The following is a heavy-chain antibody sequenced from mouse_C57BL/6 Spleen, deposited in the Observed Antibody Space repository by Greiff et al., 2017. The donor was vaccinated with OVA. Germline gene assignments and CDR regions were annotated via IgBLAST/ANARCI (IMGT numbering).Heavy chain of an antibody. CDR1: GFTFSSYT. CDR2: ISGGGGNT. Sequence: EVQGVESGGGLVKPGGSLKLSCAASGFTFSSYTMSWVRQTPEKRLEWVATISGGGGNTYYPDSVKGRFTISRDNAKNTLYLQMSSLRSEDTALYYCARSESNSYAMDYWGQGTSVTVSS. D-gene: IGHD2-5*01. J-gene: IGHJ4*01. V-gene: IGHV5-9*01. CDR3: ARSESNSYAMDY.